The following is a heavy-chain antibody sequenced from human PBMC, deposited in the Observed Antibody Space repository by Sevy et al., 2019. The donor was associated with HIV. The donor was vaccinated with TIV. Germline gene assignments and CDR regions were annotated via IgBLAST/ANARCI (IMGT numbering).Heavy chain of an antibody. J-gene: IGHJ3*02. CDR2: FSANGGST. Sequence: GGSLRLSCAASGFTFSSYWMSWVRQAPGKGLEWVSGFSANGGSTKYADSVKGRFTISRDNSKNTLYLQMNSLRAEDTAVYYCAKDRIWELGDAFDIWGQGTMVTVSS. CDR1: GFTFSSYW. D-gene: IGHD1-26*01. V-gene: IGHV3-23*01. CDR3: AKDRIWELGDAFDI.